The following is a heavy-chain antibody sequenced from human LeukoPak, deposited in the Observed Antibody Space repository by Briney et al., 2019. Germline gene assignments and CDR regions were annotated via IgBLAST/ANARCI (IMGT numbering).Heavy chain of an antibody. V-gene: IGHV3-7*01. J-gene: IGHJ4*02. CDR1: GLTFNIYW. CDR2: INHGGSEK. Sequence: PGGSLRLSCAVSGLTFNIYWMSWVRQAPGRGLEWVANINHGGSEKNYVDSVKGRFTISRDNAKNSLYLQMNSLRAEDTAVYYCASNRWLPNWGQGTLVTVSS. CDR3: ASNRWLPN. D-gene: IGHD6-19*01.